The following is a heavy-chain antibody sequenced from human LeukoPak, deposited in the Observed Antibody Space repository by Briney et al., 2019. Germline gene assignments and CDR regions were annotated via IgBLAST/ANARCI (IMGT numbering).Heavy chain of an antibody. CDR3: AKAVGSGSFQTYYYYMDV. V-gene: IGHV4-4*07. Sequence: SETLSLTCTVSGGSISSYYWSWIRQPAGKGLEWIGRIYTSGSTNYNPSLKSRVTMSVDTSKNQFSLKLSSVTAADTAVYYCAKAVGSGSFQTYYYYMDVWGKGTTVTISS. CDR2: IYTSGST. D-gene: IGHD3-10*01. CDR1: GGSISSYY. J-gene: IGHJ6*03.